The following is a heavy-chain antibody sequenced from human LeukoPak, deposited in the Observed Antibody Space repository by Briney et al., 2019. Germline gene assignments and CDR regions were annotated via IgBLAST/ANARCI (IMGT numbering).Heavy chain of an antibody. CDR3: ARDQWDDYGVYYFDY. V-gene: IGHV1-69*04. CDR1: GGTFSSYA. D-gene: IGHD4-17*01. Sequence: GASVKVSCKASGGTFSSYAISWVRQAPGQGLEWMGRIIPILGIANYAQKFQGRVTITADKSTSTAYMELSSLRSEDTAVYYCARDQWDDYGVYYFDYWGQGTLVTVSS. J-gene: IGHJ4*02. CDR2: IIPILGIA.